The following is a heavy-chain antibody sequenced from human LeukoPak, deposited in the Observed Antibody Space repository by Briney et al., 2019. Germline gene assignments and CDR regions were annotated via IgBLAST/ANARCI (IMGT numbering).Heavy chain of an antibody. CDR3: ARVPLRRYFQH. CDR1: GGSFSGYY. CDR2: INHSGST. V-gene: IGHV4-34*01. Sequence: SETLSLTCAVYGGSFSGYYWSWLRQPPGKGLEWVGEINHSGSTNYNPSLKSRVTISVDTSKNQFSLKLSSVTAADTAVYYCARVPLRRYFQHWGQGTPVTVSS. J-gene: IGHJ1*01.